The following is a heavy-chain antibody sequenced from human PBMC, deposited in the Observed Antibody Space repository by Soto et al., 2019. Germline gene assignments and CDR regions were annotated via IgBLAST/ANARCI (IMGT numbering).Heavy chain of an antibody. Sequence: PSETLSLTCAVYGGSFSGYYWSWIRQPPGKGLEWIGEINHSGSTNYNPSLKSRVTISVDTSKNQFSLKLSSVTAADTAVYYCARTPPVRGYCSGGSCYSSEDYWGQGTLVTVSS. D-gene: IGHD2-15*01. CDR2: INHSGST. CDR1: GGSFSGYY. CDR3: ARTPPVRGYCSGGSCYSSEDY. V-gene: IGHV4-34*01. J-gene: IGHJ4*02.